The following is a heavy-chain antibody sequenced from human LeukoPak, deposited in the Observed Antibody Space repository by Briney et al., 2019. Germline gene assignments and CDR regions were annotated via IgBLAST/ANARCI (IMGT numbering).Heavy chain of an antibody. J-gene: IGHJ4*02. CDR2: ISYDGSNK. CDR1: GFTFSSYA. D-gene: IGHD4-17*01. CDR3: AKHGGTVTRALDY. V-gene: IGHV3-30*18. Sequence: GGSLRLSCAASGFTFSSYAMHWVRQAPGKGLEWVAVISYDGSNKYYADSVKGRFTISRDNSKNTLYLQMNSLRAEDTAVYYCAKHGGTVTRALDYWGQGTLVTASS.